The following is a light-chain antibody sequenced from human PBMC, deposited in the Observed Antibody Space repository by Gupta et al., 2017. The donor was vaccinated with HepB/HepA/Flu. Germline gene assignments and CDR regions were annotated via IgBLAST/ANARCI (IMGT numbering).Light chain of an antibody. CDR2: NNN. CDR3: AAWDDSLNGWV. Sequence: QSVLTQLPSASGTPGQRVTISCSGSSSNIGSNTVNWYQQLPGTAPKLLINNNNQRPSGGPDRFSGSKSGTSASLAISGLQSDDEADYYCAAWDDSLNGWVFGGGTKLTVL. V-gene: IGLV1-44*01. CDR1: SSNIGSNT. J-gene: IGLJ3*02.